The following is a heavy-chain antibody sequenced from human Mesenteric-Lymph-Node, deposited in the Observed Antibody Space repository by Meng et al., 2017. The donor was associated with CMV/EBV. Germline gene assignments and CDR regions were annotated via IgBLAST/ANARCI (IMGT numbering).Heavy chain of an antibody. CDR3: ARDWKNDY. V-gene: IGHV1-2*02. D-gene: IGHD1/OR15-1a*01. CDR2: INANRGDT. J-gene: IGHJ4*02. Sequence: ASVKVSCKASGGTFSSYAISWVRQAPGQGLEWMGWINANRGDTNYAHKFQGRVTMTRDTSISTAYMELRSLRSDDTAVYYCARDWKNDYWGQGTLVTVSS. CDR1: GGTFSSYA.